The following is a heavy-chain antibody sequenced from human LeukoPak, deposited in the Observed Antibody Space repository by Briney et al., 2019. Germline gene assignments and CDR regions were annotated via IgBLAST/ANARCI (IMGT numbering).Heavy chain of an antibody. CDR3: SSIVAVAATPGIFDY. J-gene: IGHJ4*02. Sequence: SETLSLTCTVSGGSISIFYWCWIRQPPGKGLEWIWDIYCSGTRNYNPSPKSRRTTSLDTTTNQFSLMLTSVTAADTTVYSCSSIVAVAATPGIFDYWGKGTLVTVSS. CDR2: IYCSGTR. V-gene: IGHV4-59*01. CDR1: GGSISIFY. D-gene: IGHD6-19*01.